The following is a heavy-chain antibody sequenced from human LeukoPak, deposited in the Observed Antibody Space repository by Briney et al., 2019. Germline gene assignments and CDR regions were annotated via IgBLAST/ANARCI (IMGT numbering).Heavy chain of an antibody. CDR2: IYYSGST. V-gene: IGHV4-59*12. D-gene: IGHD2-2*01. J-gene: IGHJ5*02. CDR3: ARGPVVVPAAMRSGSRYDWFDP. Sequence: SETLSLTCTVSGGSISSYYWSWIRQPPGKGLEWIGYIYYSGSTNYNPSLKSRVTISVDTSKNQFSLKLSSVTAADTAVYYCARGPVVVPAAMRSGSRYDWFDPWGQGTLVTVSS. CDR1: GGSISSYY.